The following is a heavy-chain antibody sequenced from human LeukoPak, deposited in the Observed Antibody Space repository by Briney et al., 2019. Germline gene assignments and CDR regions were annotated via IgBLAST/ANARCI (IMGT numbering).Heavy chain of an antibody. D-gene: IGHD5-18*01. CDR2: VSYSGST. J-gene: IGHJ4*02. CDR1: GGSISSYY. V-gene: IGHV4-59*01. CDR3: ARENDRYGRIDY. Sequence: SETLSLTCTVSGGSISSYYWSWVRQPPGKGLEWIGYVSYSGSTDYNPSLKSRVIISIDTSKTQFSLRLSSVTAADTAVYYCARENDRYGRIDYWGQGTQVTVSS.